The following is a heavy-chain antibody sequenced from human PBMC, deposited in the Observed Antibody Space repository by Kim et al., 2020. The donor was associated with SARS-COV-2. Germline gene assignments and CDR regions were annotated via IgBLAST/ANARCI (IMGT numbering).Heavy chain of an antibody. CDR1: GYSISSGYY. D-gene: IGHD2-21*02. V-gene: IGHV4-38-2*02. J-gene: IGHJ5*02. CDR2: IYHSGST. CDR3: ARDHWTVVTPFNWFDP. Sequence: SETLSLTCTVSGYSISSGYYWGWIRQPPGKGLEWIGSIYHSGSTYYNPSLKSRVTISVDTSKNQFSLKLSSVTAADTAVYYCARDHWTVVTPFNWFDPWGQGTLVTVSS.